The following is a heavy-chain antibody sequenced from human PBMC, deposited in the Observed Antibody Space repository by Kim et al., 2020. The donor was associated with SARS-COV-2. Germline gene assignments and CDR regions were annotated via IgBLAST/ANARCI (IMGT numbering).Heavy chain of an antibody. Sequence: GGSLRLSCVASGFTVSSNYMNWVRQAPGKGLEWVSLIYSGGTTDYADSVKGRFTISRDNSDNTLHLQMTTLRTEDTATYFCVWGFCSGGSCYPRNPLYFYLWGRGTLVTVSS. CDR1: GFTVSSNY. CDR2: IYSGGTT. D-gene: IGHD2-15*01. CDR3: VWGFCSGGSCYPRNPLYFYL. J-gene: IGHJ2*01. V-gene: IGHV3-53*01.